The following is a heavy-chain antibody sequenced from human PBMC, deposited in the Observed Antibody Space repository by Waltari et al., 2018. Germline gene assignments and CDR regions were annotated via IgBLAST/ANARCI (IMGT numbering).Heavy chain of an antibody. D-gene: IGHD5-12*01. CDR2: ISGSGGST. Sequence: EVQLVESGGGLVQPGGSLRLSCAASGFTFSSSAISWVRQAPGKGLEWVSAISGSGGSTYYADSVKGRFTISRDNSKNKLYLQMNSLRAEDTAVYYCAKEMGSGYGAFDIWGQGTMVTVSS. CDR1: GFTFSSSA. CDR3: AKEMGSGYGAFDI. V-gene: IGHV3-23*04. J-gene: IGHJ3*02.